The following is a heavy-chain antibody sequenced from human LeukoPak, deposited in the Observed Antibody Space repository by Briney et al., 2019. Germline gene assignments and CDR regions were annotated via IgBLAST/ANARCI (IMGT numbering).Heavy chain of an antibody. J-gene: IGHJ4*02. V-gene: IGHV4-61*02. CDR1: GGSISSGSYY. Sequence: SSETLSLTCTVSGGSISSGSYYWSWIRQPAGKGLEWIGRIYTSGSTNYNPSLKSRVTISVDTSKNQFSLKLSSVTAADTAVYYCARGQYGDYVDYWGQGTLVTVSS. CDR2: IYTSGST. CDR3: ARGQYGDYVDY. D-gene: IGHD4-17*01.